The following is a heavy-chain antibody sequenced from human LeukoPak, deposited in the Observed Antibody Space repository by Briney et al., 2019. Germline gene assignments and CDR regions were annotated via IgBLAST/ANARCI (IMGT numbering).Heavy chain of an antibody. D-gene: IGHD2-15*01. J-gene: IGHJ4*02. CDR3: ARDCSGGSCYDGVDY. V-gene: IGHV1-18*01. CDR2: ISGYNGNI. CDR1: GYTFTRYG. Sequence: GASVKVSCKASGYTFTRYGISWVRQAPGQGLEWMGSISGYNGNIKYQQKLQGRVTMTTDTSTSTAYMELRSLRSDDTAVYYCARDCSGGSCYDGVDYWGQGTLVTVSS.